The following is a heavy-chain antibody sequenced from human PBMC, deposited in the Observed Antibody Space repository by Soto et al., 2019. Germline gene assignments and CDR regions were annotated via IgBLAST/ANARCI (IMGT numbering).Heavy chain of an antibody. CDR2: IYYSGST. CDR3: ARQGDASSSLNWFDP. D-gene: IGHD6-13*01. J-gene: IGHJ5*02. V-gene: IGHV4-39*01. CDR1: GGSISRSNYY. Sequence: QLQLQESGPGLVKPSETLSLTCTVSGGSISRSNYYWGWIRQPPGKGLEWIGSIYYSGSTYYNPSLRSRVTMSVDMSENQLSLKLNAVTAADTAIYYCARQGDASSSLNWFDPWGQGTLVTVSS.